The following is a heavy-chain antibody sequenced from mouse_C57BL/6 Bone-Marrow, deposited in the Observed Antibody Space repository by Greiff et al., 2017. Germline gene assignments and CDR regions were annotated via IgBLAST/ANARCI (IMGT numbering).Heavy chain of an antibody. CDR2: ISGGGGNT. Sequence: EVQLVESGGGLVKPGGSLKLSCAASGFTFSSYTMSWVRQTPEKRLEWVATISGGGGNTYYPDSVTGRFTISRDNAKNTLYLQMSSLRSENTALYYGARHTTPGSRRGYYAMDYWGQGTSVTVSA. CDR3: ARHTTPGSRRGYYAMDY. V-gene: IGHV5-9*01. J-gene: IGHJ4*01. D-gene: IGHD1-1*01. CDR1: GFTFSSYT.